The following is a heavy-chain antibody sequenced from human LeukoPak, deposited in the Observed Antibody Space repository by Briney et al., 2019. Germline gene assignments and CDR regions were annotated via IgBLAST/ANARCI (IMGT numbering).Heavy chain of an antibody. V-gene: IGHV3-7*01. CDR2: IKKDGSQK. Sequence: EWLANIKKDGSQKYYVDSVKGRFTISRDNAKSSLFLQMNSLRAEDTAVYYCARDSEQPFDTWGQGTMVTVSS. CDR3: ARDSEQPFDT. D-gene: IGHD1-14*01. J-gene: IGHJ3*02.